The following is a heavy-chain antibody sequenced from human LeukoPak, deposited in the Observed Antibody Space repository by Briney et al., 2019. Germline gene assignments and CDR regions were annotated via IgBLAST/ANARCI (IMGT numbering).Heavy chain of an antibody. CDR3: AREILGGFNPGAY. CDR1: LDSTTSNF. Sequence: SETLSLTCTVSLDSTTSNFWSWVRQSPGKGLEWIGEIHISGRPNYNPSLQSRVTISIDRSRNQIALELSSVTAADTAVYYCAREILGGFNPGAYWGQGTLVTVSS. J-gene: IGHJ4*02. V-gene: IGHV4-4*02. D-gene: IGHD1-14*01. CDR2: IHISGRP.